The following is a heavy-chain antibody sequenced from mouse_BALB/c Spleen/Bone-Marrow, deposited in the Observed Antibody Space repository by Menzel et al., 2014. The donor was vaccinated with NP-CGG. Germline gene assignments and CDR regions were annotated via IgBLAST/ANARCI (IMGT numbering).Heavy chain of an antibody. CDR3: AKGGNYRYDFDY. Sequence: EVQLHQSGPELVKPGASVKMSCKASGYTFTSYVMHWVKQKPGQGLEWIGYINPYNDGTKYNEKFKGMATLTSDRSSSTAYMELSSLTSEDSAVYYFAKGGNYRYDFDYWGQDTTLTVSS. V-gene: IGHV1-14*01. D-gene: IGHD2-14*01. CDR1: GYTFTSYV. J-gene: IGHJ2*01. CDR2: INPYNDGT.